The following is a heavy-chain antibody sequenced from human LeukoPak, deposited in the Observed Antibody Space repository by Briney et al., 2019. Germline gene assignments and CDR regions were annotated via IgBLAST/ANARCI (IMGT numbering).Heavy chain of an antibody. Sequence: GSLRLSCAASGFTFNTYGMSWVRQAPGKGLEWIGYIYYSGSTNYNPSLKSRVTISVDTSKNQFSLKLSSVTAADTAVYYCARGYYMDVWGKGTTVTVSS. CDR1: GFTFNTYG. CDR3: ARGYYMDV. J-gene: IGHJ6*03. V-gene: IGHV4-59*01. CDR2: IYYSGST.